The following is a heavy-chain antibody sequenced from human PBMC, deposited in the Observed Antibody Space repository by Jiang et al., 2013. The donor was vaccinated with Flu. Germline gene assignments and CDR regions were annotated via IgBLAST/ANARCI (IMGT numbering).Heavy chain of an antibody. Sequence: GLVKPSETLSLTCTVSGGSISSSSYYWGWIRQPPGKGLEWIGSIYYSGSTYYNPSLKSRVTISVDTSKNQFSLKLSPVTAADTAVYYCARDGDAGGFRELFGGARWFDPWGQGTLVTVSS. CDR3: ARDGDAGGFRELFGGARWFDP. V-gene: IGHV4-39*07. CDR1: GGSISSSSYY. J-gene: IGHJ5*02. CDR2: IYYSGST. D-gene: IGHD3-10*01.